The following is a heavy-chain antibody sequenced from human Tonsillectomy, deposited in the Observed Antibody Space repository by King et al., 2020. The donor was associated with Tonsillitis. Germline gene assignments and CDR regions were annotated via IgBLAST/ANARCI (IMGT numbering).Heavy chain of an antibody. CDR3: AKDGGGTSGGFDY. D-gene: IGHD4-23*01. J-gene: IGHJ4*02. CDR1: GFTFASYA. Sequence: VQLVESGGGLVQPGGFLRLSCAASGFTFASYAMAWVRQAPGKGLAWVSFISGSGDSTYYADSVRGRLTISRDNPKNTVYLQMNSPRAEDTAVYYCAKDGGGTSGGFDYWGQGTLVTVSS. CDR2: ISGSGDST. V-gene: IGHV3-23*04.